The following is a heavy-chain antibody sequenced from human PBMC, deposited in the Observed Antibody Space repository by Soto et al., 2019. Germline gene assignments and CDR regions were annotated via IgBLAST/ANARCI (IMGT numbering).Heavy chain of an antibody. D-gene: IGHD2-8*01. V-gene: IGHV4-34*01. Sequence: ASEPLSPTCAFYGGSFSGYYWTWIRQPPGTGLEWIGEINHSGSTNYNPSLKSRVTISVDTSKNQFSLKLTSVTAADTAMYYCARNGDCTRPGCIVGWFDPWGPGTLVTVSS. CDR3: ARNGDCTRPGCIVGWFDP. CDR1: GGSFSGYY. J-gene: IGHJ5*02. CDR2: INHSGST.